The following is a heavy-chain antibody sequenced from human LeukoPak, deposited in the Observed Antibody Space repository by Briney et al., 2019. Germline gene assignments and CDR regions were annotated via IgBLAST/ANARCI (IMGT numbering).Heavy chain of an antibody. CDR1: GGAISSSSYY. D-gene: IGHD3-10*01. CDR2: IYYSGGA. J-gene: IGHJ4*02. Sequence: SETLSPTCTVSGGAISSSSYYWGWIRQPPGKGLEWIGSIYYSGGATSNPSLKSRVTISVDTSKNQFSLQLSSVTASDTAVYYCARAEIGIHGSGSYYYPFDYWGQGTLVTVSS. V-gene: IGHV4-39*07. CDR3: ARAEIGIHGSGSYYYPFDY.